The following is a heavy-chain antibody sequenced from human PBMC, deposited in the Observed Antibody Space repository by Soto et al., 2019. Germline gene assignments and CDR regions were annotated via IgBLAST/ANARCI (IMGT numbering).Heavy chain of an antibody. D-gene: IGHD5-18*01. CDR3: ARFTSYGYYYYYGMDV. CDR1: CYTFTSYG. Sequence: ASVKVSCKASCYTFTSYGISWVRQAPGQGLEWMGWISAYNGNTNYAQKLRGRVTMTTDTSTSTAYMELRSLRSDDTAVYYCARFTSYGYYYYYGMDVWGQGTTVTVSS. V-gene: IGHV1-18*04. J-gene: IGHJ6*02. CDR2: ISAYNGNT.